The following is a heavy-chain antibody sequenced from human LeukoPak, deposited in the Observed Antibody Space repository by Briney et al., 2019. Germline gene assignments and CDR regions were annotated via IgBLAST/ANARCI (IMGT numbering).Heavy chain of an antibody. CDR2: MWYDGRKK. J-gene: IGHJ4*01. CDR1: GFTFRSYG. CDR3: ARDPTTVTTGVLGY. Sequence: GRSLRLSCAASGFTFRSYGMHWVRQAPGKGLERVAVMWYDGRKKDYADSVKGRFIISRDNSKNTVYLQMNSLRADDTAVYYCARDPTTVTTGVLGYWGQGTLVTVSS. D-gene: IGHD4-17*01. V-gene: IGHV3-33*01.